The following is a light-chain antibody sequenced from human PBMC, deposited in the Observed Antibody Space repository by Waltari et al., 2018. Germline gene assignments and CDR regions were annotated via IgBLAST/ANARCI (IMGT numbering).Light chain of an antibody. CDR3: SSYAGSNDVV. J-gene: IGLJ2*01. CDR1: SSDVGGYNY. Sequence: QSALTQPPSASGSPGQSVTIPCTGTSSDVGGYNYVSWYQQHPGKAPKLMIYEVNKRPSGVPDRFSGSKSGNTASLTVSGLQAEDEADYYCSSYAGSNDVVFGGGTKLTV. CDR2: EVN. V-gene: IGLV2-8*01.